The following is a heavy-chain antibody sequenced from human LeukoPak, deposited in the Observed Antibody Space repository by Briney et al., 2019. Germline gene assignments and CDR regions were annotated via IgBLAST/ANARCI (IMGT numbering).Heavy chain of an antibody. CDR1: GYTFTSYD. CDR3: ARGGVTAMVSTYFDL. CDR2: MNPNSGNT. J-gene: IGHJ2*01. Sequence: ASVKVSCKASGYTFTSYDINWVRQATGQGLEWMGWMNPNSGNTGYAQKFQGRVTMTRNTSISTAYMELSSLRPEDTAVYYCARGGVTAMVSTYFDLWGRGTLVTVSS. D-gene: IGHD5-18*01. V-gene: IGHV1-8*01.